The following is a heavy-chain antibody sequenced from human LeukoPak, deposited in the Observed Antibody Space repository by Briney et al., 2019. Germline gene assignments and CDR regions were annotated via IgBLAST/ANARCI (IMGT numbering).Heavy chain of an antibody. CDR2: INHSGST. J-gene: IGHJ5*02. Sequence: PSETLSLTCAVYGGSFSGYYWSWIRQPPGKGLEWIGEINHSGSTNYNPSLKSRVTISVDTSKNQFSLKLTSVTAADTAVYYCARHLYSYGYGVRNWFDPWGQGTLVTVSS. V-gene: IGHV4-34*01. CDR1: GGSFSGYY. CDR3: ARHLYSYGYGVRNWFDP. D-gene: IGHD5-18*01.